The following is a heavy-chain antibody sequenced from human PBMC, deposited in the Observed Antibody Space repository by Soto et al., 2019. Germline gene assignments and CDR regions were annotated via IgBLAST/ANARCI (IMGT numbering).Heavy chain of an antibody. V-gene: IGHV4-34*01. D-gene: IGHD6-13*01. CDR2: INHSGST. J-gene: IGHJ6*02. CDR1: GGSFSGYY. CDR3: ARGTGQQQLVRYYYYGMDV. Sequence: QVQLQQWGAGLLKPSETLSLTCAVYGGSFSGYYWSWIRQPPGKGLEWIGEINHSGSTNYHPSLKSRVTISVDTSKNQFSLKLSSVTAADTAVYYCARGTGQQQLVRYYYYGMDVWGQGTTVTVSS.